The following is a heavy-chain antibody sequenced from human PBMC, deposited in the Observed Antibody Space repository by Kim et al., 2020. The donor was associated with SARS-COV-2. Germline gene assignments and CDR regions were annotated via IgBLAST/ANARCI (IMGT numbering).Heavy chain of an antibody. CDR3: ARVLVGATVDY. CDR2: NK. V-gene: IGHV3-30-3*01. J-gene: IGHJ4*02. Sequence: NKYYADSVKGRFTISRDNSKNKLYLQMNSLRAEDTAVYYCARVLVGATVDYWGQGTLVTVSS. D-gene: IGHD1-26*01.